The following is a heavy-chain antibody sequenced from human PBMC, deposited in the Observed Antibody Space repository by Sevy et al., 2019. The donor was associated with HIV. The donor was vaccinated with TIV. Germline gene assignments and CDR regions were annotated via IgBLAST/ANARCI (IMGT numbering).Heavy chain of an antibody. V-gene: IGHV1-18*01. CDR2: ISAYNGNT. Sequence: ASVKVSCKASGYTFTSYGISWVRQAPGQGLEWMGWISAYNGNTNYAQKLQGRVTMTTDTSTRTAYMELRSLRSDDTAVYYCARDSFGELSDYYYYGMDVWGQGTTVTVSS. CDR1: GYTFTSYG. J-gene: IGHJ6*02. D-gene: IGHD3-10*01. CDR3: ARDSFGELSDYYYYGMDV.